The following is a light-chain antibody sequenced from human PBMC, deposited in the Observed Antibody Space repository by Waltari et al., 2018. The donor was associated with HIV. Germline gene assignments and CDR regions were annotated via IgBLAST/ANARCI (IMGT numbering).Light chain of an antibody. CDR1: QSSSSW. V-gene: IGKV1-5*03. CDR2: KAS. CDR3: QQYNSYWT. Sequence: DIQMTQSPSTLSASVGDRVTITCRASQSSSSWLAWYQQKPGKAPKLLIYKASSLESGVPSRFSGSGSGTGFTLTISSLQPDDFATYYCQQYNSYWTFGQGTKVEIK. J-gene: IGKJ1*01.